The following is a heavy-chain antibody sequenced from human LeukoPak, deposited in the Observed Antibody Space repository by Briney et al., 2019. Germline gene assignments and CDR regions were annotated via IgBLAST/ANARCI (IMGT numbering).Heavy chain of an antibody. J-gene: IGHJ4*02. CDR2: INHSGST. CDR1: VGSPCGYY. D-gene: IGHD5-18*01. Sequence: SETLSLTCAVYVGSPCGYYWSCSRHTPRKGMEWIGEINHSGSTNYNPSLKSRVTISVDTYKNQYSLKLSSVTAADTAVYYCARGAMAVYWGQGTLVTVSS. V-gene: IGHV4-34*01. CDR3: ARGAMAVY.